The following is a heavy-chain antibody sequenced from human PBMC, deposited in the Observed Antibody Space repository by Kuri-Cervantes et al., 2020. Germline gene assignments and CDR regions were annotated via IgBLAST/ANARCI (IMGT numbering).Heavy chain of an antibody. J-gene: IGHJ3*02. CDR1: GYTFTSYA. Sequence: ASVKVSCKASGYTFTSYAMHWVRQAPGQGLEWMGWINTNTGNPTYAQGFTGRFVFSLDTSVSTAYLEISSLRAEDTAVYYCASIAAYGAFDIWGQGTMVTVSS. CDR2: INTNTGNP. D-gene: IGHD6-13*01. V-gene: IGHV7-4-1*02. CDR3: ASIAAYGAFDI.